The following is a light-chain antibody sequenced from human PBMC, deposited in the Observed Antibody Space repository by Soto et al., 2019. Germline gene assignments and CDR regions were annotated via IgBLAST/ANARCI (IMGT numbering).Light chain of an antibody. J-gene: IGLJ2*01. V-gene: IGLV2-11*01. Sequence: QSALTQPRSVSGSPGQSVTISCTGTGSDVGGYNYVSWYQQHPGKAPKLMINDVTKRPSGVPDRFSGSKSGNTASLTISGLQAEDDADYYCCSYAGSYTLVFGGGTKVTVL. CDR2: DVT. CDR3: CSYAGSYTLV. CDR1: GSDVGGYNY.